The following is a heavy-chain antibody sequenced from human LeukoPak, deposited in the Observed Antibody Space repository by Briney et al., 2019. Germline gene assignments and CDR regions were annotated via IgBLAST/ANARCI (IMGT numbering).Heavy chain of an antibody. D-gene: IGHD2-21*01. V-gene: IGHV4-38-2*02. CDR3: AREYGIVRYWFDP. CDR2: IYNSGST. Sequence: SETLSLTCAVSGYSISSGYYWGGSRPPPGKGQEWIGSIYNSGSTYYNQSLKRRVTISVDTSKNQFSLKLSSVTAADTAVYYCAREYGIVRYWFDPWGQGTLVTVSS. CDR1: GYSISSGYY. J-gene: IGHJ5*02.